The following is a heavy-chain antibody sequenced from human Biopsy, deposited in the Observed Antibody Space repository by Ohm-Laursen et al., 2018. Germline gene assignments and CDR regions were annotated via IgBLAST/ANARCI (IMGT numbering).Heavy chain of an antibody. CDR1: GDSISSYY. CDR2: VYYTGCT. CDR3: ARDRGYYSDRTVPGYFDL. J-gene: IGHJ2*01. Sequence: SDTLSFTCTVSGDSISSYYWSWIRQPPGKGLQWIGYVYYTGCTDYNPSLQSRVTISDDTSKNHFSLRLRSVTPADTAIYYCARDRGYYSDRTVPGYFDLWGRGTLVTVSS. V-gene: IGHV4-59*01. D-gene: IGHD3-22*01.